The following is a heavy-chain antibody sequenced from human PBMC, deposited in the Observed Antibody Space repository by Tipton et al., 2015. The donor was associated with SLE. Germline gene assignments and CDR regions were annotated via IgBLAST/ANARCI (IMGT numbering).Heavy chain of an antibody. CDR3: ARDHRAVWKSACGI. D-gene: IGHD1-1*01. CDR1: GGSFSGYY. J-gene: IGHJ3*02. Sequence: TLSLTCAVYGGSFSGYYWCWIRQPPGKGLEWIGSIYHSGSTYYTPSLKSRVTISVDTSKNQFSLKLSSVTAADSAVYYCARDHRAVWKSACGIWGQGTMVTVSS. V-gene: IGHV4-34*01. CDR2: IYHSGST.